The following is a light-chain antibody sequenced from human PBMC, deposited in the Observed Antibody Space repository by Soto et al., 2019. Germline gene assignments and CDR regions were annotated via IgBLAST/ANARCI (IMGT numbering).Light chain of an antibody. V-gene: IGKV2-40*01. CDR1: QSLLDSDDGNTY. Sequence: DIVMTQTPLSLPVTPGEPASISCRSSQSLLDSDDGNTYLDWYLQKTGQSPQLLLYTLSYRASGVPDRFSGSGSGTDFTLKISRVEAEDVAVYYCMQRIEFPWTFGQGTKVEIK. J-gene: IGKJ1*01. CDR2: TLS. CDR3: MQRIEFPWT.